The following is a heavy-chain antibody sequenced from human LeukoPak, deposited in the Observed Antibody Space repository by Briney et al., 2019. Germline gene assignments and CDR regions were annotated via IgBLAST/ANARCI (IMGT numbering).Heavy chain of an antibody. CDR2: ISGSGGST. CDR1: GFTFSSYA. D-gene: IGHD2-15*01. CDR3: ALMVCSGGSCYSPQTYYFDY. V-gene: IGHV3-23*01. Sequence: PGGSLRLSCAASGFTFSSYAMSWVRQAPGKGLEWVSAISGSGGSTYYADSVKGRFTISRDNSKNTLYLQMNSLRAEDTAVYYCALMVCSGGSCYSPQTYYFDYWGQGTLVTVSP. J-gene: IGHJ4*02.